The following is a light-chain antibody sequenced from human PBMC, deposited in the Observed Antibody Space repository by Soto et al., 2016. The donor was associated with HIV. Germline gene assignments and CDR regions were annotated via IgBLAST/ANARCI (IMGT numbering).Light chain of an antibody. CDR2: LGS. Sequence: DIVMTQSPLSLSVTPGEPASISCRSSQSLLHSNGYNYLDWYLQKPGQSPQLLIYLGSNRASGVPDRFSGSGSGTDFTLKISRVEAEDVGIYYCMQGSHYPPWTFGQGTRVEIK. CDR3: MQGSHYPPWT. J-gene: IGKJ1*01. V-gene: IGKV2-28*01. CDR1: QSLLHSNGYNY.